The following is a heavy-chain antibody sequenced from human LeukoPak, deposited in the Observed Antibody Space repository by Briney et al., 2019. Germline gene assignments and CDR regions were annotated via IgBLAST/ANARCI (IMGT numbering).Heavy chain of an antibody. Sequence: SVKVSCKASGGTFSSYAISWVRQAPGQGLEWMGRIIPILGIANYAQKFQGRVTITADKSTSTAHMELSSLRSEDTAVYYCASGNRSYGSGSYYNTNTWGQGTLVTVSS. CDR3: ASGNRSYGSGSYYNTNT. CDR2: IIPILGIA. CDR1: GGTFSSYA. D-gene: IGHD3-10*01. J-gene: IGHJ5*02. V-gene: IGHV1-69*04.